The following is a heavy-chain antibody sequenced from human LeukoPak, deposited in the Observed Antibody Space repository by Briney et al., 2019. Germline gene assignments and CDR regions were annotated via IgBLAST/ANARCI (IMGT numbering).Heavy chain of an antibody. CDR2: INPNSGGT. CDR1: GYTFTGYY. CDR3: ARSLRGYNGYDPIDY. D-gene: IGHD5-12*01. Sequence: ASVKVSCKASGYTFTGYYMHWVRQAPGQGLEWMGWINPNSGGTNYAQKFQGRVTMTRDTSISTAYMELSRLRSDDTAVYYCARSLRGYNGYDPIDYWGQGTLVTVSS. V-gene: IGHV1-2*02. J-gene: IGHJ4*02.